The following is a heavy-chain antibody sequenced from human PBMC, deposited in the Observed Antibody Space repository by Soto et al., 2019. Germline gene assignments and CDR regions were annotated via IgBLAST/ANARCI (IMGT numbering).Heavy chain of an antibody. CDR3: ARGVRGYSSSWYVY. CDR2: INHSGST. CDR1: GGSISGYY. Sequence: SETLSLTCAVYGGSISGYYWSWIRQPPGKGLEWIGEINHSGSTNYNPSLKSRVTISVDTSKNQFSLKLSSVTAADTAVYYCARGVRGYSSSWYVYWGQGILVTVSS. J-gene: IGHJ4*02. V-gene: IGHV4-34*01. D-gene: IGHD6-13*01.